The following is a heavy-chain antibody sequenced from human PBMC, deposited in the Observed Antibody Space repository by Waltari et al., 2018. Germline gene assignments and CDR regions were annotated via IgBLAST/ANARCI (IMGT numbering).Heavy chain of an antibody. CDR3: ARGSSGSSAEYFQH. J-gene: IGHJ1*01. V-gene: IGHV3-33*01. CDR2: IWYDGSNK. CDR1: GFTFSSYG. D-gene: IGHD3-22*01. Sequence: VQLVESGGGLVKPGGSLRLSCAASGFTFSSYGMHWVRQAPGKGLEWVAVIWYDGSNKYYADSVKGRFTISRDNSKNTLYLQMNSLRAEDTAVYYCARGSSGSSAEYFQHWGQGTLVTVSS.